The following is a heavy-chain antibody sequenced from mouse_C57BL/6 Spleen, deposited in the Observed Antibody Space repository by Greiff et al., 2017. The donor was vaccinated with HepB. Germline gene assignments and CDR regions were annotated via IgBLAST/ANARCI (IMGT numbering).Heavy chain of an antibody. J-gene: IGHJ4*01. Sequence: EVQLQQSGPVLVKPGASVKMSCKASGYTFTDYYMNWVKQSHGKSLEWIGVINPYNGGTSYNQKFKGKATLTVDKSSSTAYMELNSLTSEDSAVYYCARGGEFIGSRVLMDYWGQGTSVTVSS. CDR1: GYTFTDYY. CDR3: ARGGEFIGSRVLMDY. D-gene: IGHD1-1*01. CDR2: INPYNGGT. V-gene: IGHV1-19*01.